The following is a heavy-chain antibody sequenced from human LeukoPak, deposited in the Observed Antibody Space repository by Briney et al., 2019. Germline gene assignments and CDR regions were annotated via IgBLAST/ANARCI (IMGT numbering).Heavy chain of an antibody. J-gene: IGHJ3*02. V-gene: IGHV3-73*01. CDR1: GFTFSGFA. D-gene: IGHD1-1*01. CDR2: IRSKADSYAT. CDR3: TRQGVDWNDAFDI. Sequence: GGSLKLSCAASGFTFSGFAMHWVRQASRKGLEWVGHIRSKADSYATAYAASVKGRFTISSDDSKNTAYLQVNSLKTEDTAVYYCTRQGVDWNDAFDIWGQGTMVTVSS.